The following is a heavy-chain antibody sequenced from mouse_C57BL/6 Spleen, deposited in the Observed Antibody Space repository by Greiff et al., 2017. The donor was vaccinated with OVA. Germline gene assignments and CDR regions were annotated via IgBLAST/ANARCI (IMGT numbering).Heavy chain of an antibody. CDR3: ARPPTAQATLNYYAMDY. Sequence: VQLQQPGAELVKPGASVKMSCKASGYTFTSYWITWVKQRPGQGLEWIGDIYPGSGSTNYNEKFKSKATLTVDTSSSTAYMQLSNLNSEDSAVYYCARPPTAQATLNYYAMDYWGQGTSVTVSS. D-gene: IGHD3-2*02. CDR1: GYTFTSYW. V-gene: IGHV1-55*01. CDR2: IYPGSGST. J-gene: IGHJ4*01.